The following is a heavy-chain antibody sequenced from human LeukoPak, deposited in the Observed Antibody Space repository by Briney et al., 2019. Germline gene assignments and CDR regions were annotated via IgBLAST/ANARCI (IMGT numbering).Heavy chain of an antibody. CDR3: ARDGYGNNYMDA. J-gene: IGHJ6*03. CDR2: IYSGGTT. CDR1: GFTVSSNF. Sequence: PGGSLRLSCAASGFTVSSNFMSWVRQAPGKGLEWVSVIYSGGTTYYADSVRGRFTVSRDNSKNTLYLQMNSLRAEDTAVYYCARDGYGNNYMDAWAKGTTVTVSS. D-gene: IGHD1/OR15-1a*01. V-gene: IGHV3-53*01.